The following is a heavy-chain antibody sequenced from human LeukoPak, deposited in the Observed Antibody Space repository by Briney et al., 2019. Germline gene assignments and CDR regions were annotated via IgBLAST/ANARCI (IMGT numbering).Heavy chain of an antibody. J-gene: IGHJ4*02. V-gene: IGHV3-9*01. Sequence: GRSLRLSCAASGFTFDDYAMHWVRQAPGKGLEWVSGISWNSGSIGYADSVKGRFTISRDNAKNSLYLQMNSLRAEDTALYYCAKATAPHTTTPYYFDYWGQGTLVTVSS. CDR1: GFTFDDYA. CDR2: ISWNSGSI. CDR3: AKATAPHTTTPYYFDY. D-gene: IGHD1-1*01.